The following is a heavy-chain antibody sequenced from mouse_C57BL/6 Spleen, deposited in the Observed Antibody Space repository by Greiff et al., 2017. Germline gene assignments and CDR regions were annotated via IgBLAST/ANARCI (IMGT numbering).Heavy chain of an antibody. D-gene: IGHD1-1*01. V-gene: IGHV1-47*01. J-gene: IGHJ2*01. CDR3: ARRDFIKGYYFDY. CDR1: GYTFTTYP. Sequence: LVESGAELVKPGASVKMSCKASGYTFTTYPIEWMKQNHGKSLEWIGNFHPYNDDTKYNEKFKGKATLTVEKSSSTVYLELSRLTSDDSAVYYCARRDFIKGYYFDYWGQGTTLTVSS. CDR2: FHPYNDDT.